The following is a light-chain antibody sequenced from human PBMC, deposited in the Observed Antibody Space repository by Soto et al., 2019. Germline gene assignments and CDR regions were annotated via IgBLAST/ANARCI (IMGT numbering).Light chain of an antibody. Sequence: DVVMTQSPLSLPVTLGQPASISCKSSQSLVSSDGHTYLNWFQQRPGQSPRRLVSTVSNRDSGVPDRFSGSGSGTDFTLKISRVEADDIGVYYCMQHTHWPHTFGQGTKLEI. CDR3: MQHTHWPHT. CDR1: QSLVSSDGHTY. V-gene: IGKV2-30*01. J-gene: IGKJ2*01. CDR2: TVS.